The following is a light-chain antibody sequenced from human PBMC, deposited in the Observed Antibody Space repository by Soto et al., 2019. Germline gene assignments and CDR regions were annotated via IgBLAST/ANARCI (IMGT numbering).Light chain of an antibody. CDR1: QGVGST. CDR3: QHYKNWPPWT. J-gene: IGKJ1*01. Sequence: EIVITQSPATQSVSPGERANLFCRASQGVGSTLAWYRQQPGQAPRLLIYDASTRASDIPARFSGSGSGTEFTLTISSLQSEDFGVYYCQHYKNWPPWTFGQGTKVDIK. CDR2: DAS. V-gene: IGKV3-15*01.